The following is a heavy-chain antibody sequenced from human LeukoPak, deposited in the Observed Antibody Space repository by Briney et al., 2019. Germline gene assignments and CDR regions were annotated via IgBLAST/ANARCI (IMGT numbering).Heavy chain of an antibody. V-gene: IGHV3-30-3*01. CDR2: ISPDGTSK. CDR1: KFIFIDSP. Sequence: GGSLRLSCVASKFIFIDSPMHWVRQPPGKGLQWVAVISPDGTSKYYADSVKGRFTISRDNSKDTLLLQMESLRIEDTAVYYCARDPLSPEPWGQGTLVTVSS. J-gene: IGHJ5*02. CDR3: ARDPLSPEP.